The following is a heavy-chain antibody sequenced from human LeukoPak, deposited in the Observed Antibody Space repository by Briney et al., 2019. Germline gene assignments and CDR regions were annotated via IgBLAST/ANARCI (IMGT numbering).Heavy chain of an antibody. Sequence: PGGSLRLSCAASGFTFSSYAMTWVRQAPDKGLEWVSAISGSDGSTYYADSVKGRFTISRDDSQNTLYLQMNSLSAEDTAVYYCAKVESSGRAHCYALDYWGQGTLVTVSS. CDR3: AKVESSGRAHCYALDY. CDR2: ISGSDGST. D-gene: IGHD2-2*01. J-gene: IGHJ4*02. V-gene: IGHV3-23*01. CDR1: GFTFSSYA.